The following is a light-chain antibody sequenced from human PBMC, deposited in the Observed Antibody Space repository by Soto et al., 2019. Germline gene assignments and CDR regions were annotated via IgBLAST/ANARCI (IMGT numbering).Light chain of an antibody. CDR3: QQVNGYPRDIT. Sequence: DIQMTQSPSSLSASVGDRVTTTCRASQSISSYLNWYQQKPGKAPKLLIYAASTLQSGVPSRFSGSGSGTDFTLTISSLQPEDFATYYCQQVNGYPRDITFGGGTRVEI. CDR2: AAS. J-gene: IGKJ4*01. CDR1: QSISSY. V-gene: IGKV1-39*01.